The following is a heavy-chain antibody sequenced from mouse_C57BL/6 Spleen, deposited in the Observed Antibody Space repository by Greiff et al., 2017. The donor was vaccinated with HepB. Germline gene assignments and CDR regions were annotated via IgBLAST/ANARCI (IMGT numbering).Heavy chain of an antibody. J-gene: IGHJ1*03. Sequence: ESGPGLVKPSQSLSLTCSVTGYSITSGYYWNWIRQFPGNKLEWMGYISYDGSNNYNPSLKNRISITRDTSKNQFFLKLNSVTTEDTATYYCASDDPKYFDVWGTGTTVTVSS. CDR2: ISYDGSN. CDR3: ASDDPKYFDV. CDR1: GYSITSGYY. V-gene: IGHV3-6*01.